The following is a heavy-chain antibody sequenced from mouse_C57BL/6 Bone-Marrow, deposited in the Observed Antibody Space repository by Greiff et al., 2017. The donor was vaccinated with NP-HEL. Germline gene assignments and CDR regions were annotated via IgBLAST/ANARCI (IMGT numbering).Heavy chain of an antibody. V-gene: IGHV1-81*01. CDR2: IYPRSGNT. J-gene: IGHJ3*01. CDR3: AKGAIVTTAY. D-gene: IGHD2-5*01. CDR1: GYTFTSYG. Sequence: VKVVESGAELARPGASVKLSCKASGYTFTSYGISWVKQRTGQGLEWIGEIYPRSGNTYYNEKFKGKATLTADKSSSTAYMELRSLTSEDSAVYFCAKGAIVTTAYWGQGTLVTVSA.